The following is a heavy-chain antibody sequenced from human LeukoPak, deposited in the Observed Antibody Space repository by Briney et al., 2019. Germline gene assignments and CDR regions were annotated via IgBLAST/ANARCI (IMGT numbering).Heavy chain of an antibody. V-gene: IGHV3-21*04. CDR2: ISSSSSYI. Sequence: GGSLRLSCAASGFTFSNYTMNWVRQAPGKGLEWVSSISSSSSYIHYADSVKGRFSISRDNAKNSLYLQMNSLRAEDTALYYCASGGIYYGAAFDFWGQGSLVTVSA. D-gene: IGHD1-26*01. CDR1: GFTFSNYT. J-gene: IGHJ4*02. CDR3: ASGGIYYGAAFDF.